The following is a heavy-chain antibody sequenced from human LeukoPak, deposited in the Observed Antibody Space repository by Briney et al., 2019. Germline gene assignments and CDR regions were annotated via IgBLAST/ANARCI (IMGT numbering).Heavy chain of an antibody. V-gene: IGHV4-34*01. D-gene: IGHD3-3*01. CDR3: AKDASTYYDFWSGYSQNPNWFDP. CDR2: INHSGST. CDR1: GGSFSGYY. J-gene: IGHJ5*02. Sequence: SETLSLTCAVYGGSFSGYYWSWIRQPPGKGLEWIGEINHSGSTNYNPSLKSRVTISVDTSKNQFSLKLSSVTAADTAVYYCAKDASTYYDFWSGYSQNPNWFDPWGQGTLVTVSS.